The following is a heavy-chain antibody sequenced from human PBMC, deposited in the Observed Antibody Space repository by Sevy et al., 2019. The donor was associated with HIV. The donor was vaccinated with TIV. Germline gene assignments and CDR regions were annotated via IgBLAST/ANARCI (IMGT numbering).Heavy chain of an antibody. V-gene: IGHV3-30*02. J-gene: IGHJ6*02. D-gene: IGHD4-17*01. CDR1: GFTFKNFG. CDR2: IRYDGSTK. Sequence: GGSLRLSCAASGFTFKNFGMHWVRQAPGKGLEWVTFIRYDGSTKYYADSVRGRFTISRDNSKRTLCLQMNSLRPADTAVYYCVKGPHPAVTTSYGMDVWGQGTTVTVSS. CDR3: VKGPHPAVTTSYGMDV.